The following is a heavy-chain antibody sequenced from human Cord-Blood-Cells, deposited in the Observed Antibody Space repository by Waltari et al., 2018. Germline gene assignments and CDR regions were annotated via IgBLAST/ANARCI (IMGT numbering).Heavy chain of an antibody. Sequence: QVQLQESGPGLVKPSQTLSLTCTVSGGSISSGDYYWSWIRQPPGKGLQWIGYIYYSGSTYYNPSLRSRFTITVDTAKNQFSLTLGSVTAADTAVYYCARVGATTRSGFDPWGQGTLVTVSS. V-gene: IGHV4-30-4*01. D-gene: IGHD1-26*01. CDR3: ARVGATTRSGFDP. J-gene: IGHJ5*02. CDR2: IYYSGST. CDR1: GGSISSGDYY.